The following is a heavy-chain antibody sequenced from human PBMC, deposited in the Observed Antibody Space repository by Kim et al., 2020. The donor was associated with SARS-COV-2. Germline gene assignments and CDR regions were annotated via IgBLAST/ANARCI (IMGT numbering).Heavy chain of an antibody. V-gene: IGHV3-48*03. D-gene: IGHD6-13*01. Sequence: GGSLRLSCAASGFTFSSYEMNWVRQAPGKGLEWDSYISSSGSTIYYADSVKGRFTISRDNAKNSLYLQMNSLRAEDTAVYYCARDGPGIAAAGTLLFSEYFQHWGQGTLVTVSS. CDR1: GFTFSSYE. CDR3: ARDGPGIAAAGTLLFSEYFQH. J-gene: IGHJ1*01. CDR2: ISSSGSTI.